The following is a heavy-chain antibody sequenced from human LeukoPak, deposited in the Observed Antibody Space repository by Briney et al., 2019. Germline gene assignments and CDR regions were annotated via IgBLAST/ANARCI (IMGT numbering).Heavy chain of an antibody. Sequence: SQTLSLTCTVSGGSISSGSYYWSWIRQPAGKGLEWIGRIYTSGSTNYNPSLKSRVTISVDTSKNQFALRLTSVTAADTAVYYCAREWSGFDFGGQGTTVTASS. CDR3: AREWSGFDF. J-gene: IGHJ3*01. CDR1: GGSISSGSYY. V-gene: IGHV4-61*02. D-gene: IGHD2-15*01. CDR2: IYTSGST.